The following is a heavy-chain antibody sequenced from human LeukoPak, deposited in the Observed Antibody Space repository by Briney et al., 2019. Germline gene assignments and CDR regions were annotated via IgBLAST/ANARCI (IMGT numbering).Heavy chain of an antibody. Sequence: ASVKVSCKASGYSLTSYYIHWVRQAPGEGLEWMGIINPSGGSTRYAQKFQGRVTVTRDTSTSTVYMELSSLRSEDTAIYYCARAPGYCSGGSCSWFDYWGQGTLVTVS. V-gene: IGHV1-46*01. D-gene: IGHD2-15*01. J-gene: IGHJ4*02. CDR1: GYSLTSYY. CDR3: ARAPGYCSGGSCSWFDY. CDR2: INPSGGST.